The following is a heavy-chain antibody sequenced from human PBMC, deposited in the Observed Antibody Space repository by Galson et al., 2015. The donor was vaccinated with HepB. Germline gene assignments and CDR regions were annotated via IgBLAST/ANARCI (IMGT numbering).Heavy chain of an antibody. CDR3: WTGGFGFWSPDSYYYYYGMDV. J-gene: IGHJ6*02. Sequence: SLRLSCAASGFTFSSYWMHWVRQAPGKGLVWVSRINSDGSSTSYADSVKGRFTISRDNAKNTLYLQMNSLRAEDTAVYYCWTGGFGFWSPDSYYYYYGMDVWGQGTTVTVSS. V-gene: IGHV3-74*01. D-gene: IGHD3-16*01. CDR2: INSDGSST. CDR1: GFTFSSYW.